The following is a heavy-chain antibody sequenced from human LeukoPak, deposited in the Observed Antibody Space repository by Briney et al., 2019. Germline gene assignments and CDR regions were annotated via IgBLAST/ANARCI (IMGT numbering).Heavy chain of an antibody. D-gene: IGHD4-23*01. CDR3: AKHSVERPRPHLQL. J-gene: IGHJ1*01. V-gene: IGHV3-23*01. CDR1: GFPFSSYA. Sequence: GGSLRLSCAASGFPFSSYAMSWVRQAPGKGLEWVSAISGSGGSTYYADSVKGRFTISRDNSKNTLYLQMISLRAEDTALYYCAKHSVERPRPHLQLWGQGTLVTVSS. CDR2: ISGSGGST.